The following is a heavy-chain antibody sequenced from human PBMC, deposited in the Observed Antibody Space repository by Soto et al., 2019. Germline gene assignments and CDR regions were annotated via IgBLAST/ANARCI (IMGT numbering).Heavy chain of an antibody. J-gene: IGHJ6*02. CDR3: ARWPRITIFGVGSYGMDV. CDR1: GGSISSYY. Sequence: SETLSLTCTVSGGSISSYYWSWIRQPPGKGLEWIGYIYYSGSTNYNPSLKSRVTISVDTSKNKFSLKLSSVTAADTAVYYCARWPRITIFGVGSYGMDVWGQGTTVTVSS. V-gene: IGHV4-59*08. D-gene: IGHD3-3*01. CDR2: IYYSGST.